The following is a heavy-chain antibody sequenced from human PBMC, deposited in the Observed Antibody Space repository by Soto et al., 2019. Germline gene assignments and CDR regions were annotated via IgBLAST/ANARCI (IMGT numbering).Heavy chain of an antibody. J-gene: IGHJ4*02. CDR3: ARSKYSISSFDY. D-gene: IGHD6-6*01. CDR2: IYWDDDK. CDR1: GSSLSTDDVG. V-gene: IGHV2-5*02. Sequence: SGPTLVNPXQTLTLTCTFSGSSLSTDDVGVGWIRQPPGKALDWLAVIYWDDDKRYSPSLKSRLTITKDTSKNQVLLTMTNMDPVDTATYFCARSKYSISSFDYWGQGALVTVSS.